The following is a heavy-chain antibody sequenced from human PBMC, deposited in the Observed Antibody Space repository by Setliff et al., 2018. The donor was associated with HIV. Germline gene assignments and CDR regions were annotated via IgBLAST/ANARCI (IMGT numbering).Heavy chain of an antibody. V-gene: IGHV1-8*02. D-gene: IGHD3-22*01. J-gene: IGHJ3*02. Sequence: GASVKVSCKASGYTFTSYDINWVRQDTGQGLEWMGGMNPNSGNTGYAQKFQGRVTMTGNTSISTAYMELISLRSEDTAVYYCARGGGGYYYVGAVDIWGQGTVVTVSS. CDR1: GYTFTSYD. CDR3: ARGGGGYYYVGAVDI. CDR2: MNPNSGNT.